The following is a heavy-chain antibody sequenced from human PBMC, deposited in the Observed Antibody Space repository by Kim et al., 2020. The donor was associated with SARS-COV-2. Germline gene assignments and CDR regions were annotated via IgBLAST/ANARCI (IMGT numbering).Heavy chain of an antibody. D-gene: IGHD4-17*01. CDR3: AKRIEYGGDSRFEYYYG. J-gene: IGHJ6*01. CDR2: ISGTGGST. Sequence: GGSLRLSCAASGFTFSSYAMTWVRQAPGKGLEWVSAISGTGGSTYDADAVKGRFTISRDNSKNTLYLKINSLRAEATAVYYCAKRIEYGGDSRFEYYYG. V-gene: IGHV3-23*01. CDR1: GFTFSSYA.